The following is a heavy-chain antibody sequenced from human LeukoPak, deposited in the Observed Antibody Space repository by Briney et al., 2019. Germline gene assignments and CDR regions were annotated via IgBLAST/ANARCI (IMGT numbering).Heavy chain of an antibody. Sequence: ASVRISCTASGYTFSNYYMHWVRQAPGQGLEWMGWMNPNSGNTGYAQKFQGRVTMTRNTSISTAYMELSSLKSEDTAVYYCARAYSSTFYSYYYMDVWGKGTTVTISS. J-gene: IGHJ6*03. D-gene: IGHD6-13*01. CDR3: ARAYSSTFYSYYYMDV. CDR2: MNPNSGNT. V-gene: IGHV1-8*02. CDR1: GYTFSNYY.